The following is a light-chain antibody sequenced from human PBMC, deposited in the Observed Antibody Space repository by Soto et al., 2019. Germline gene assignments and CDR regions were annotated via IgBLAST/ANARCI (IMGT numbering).Light chain of an antibody. V-gene: IGKV3-20*01. J-gene: IGKJ1*01. CDR2: GAS. CDR1: QCVDSAF. Sequence: EIVLTQSPASLSLSLGERATLSCRASQCVDSAFFAWYQQTPGQPPRLLIHGASRRAAGIPDRFSGSGSGTDFSLTISRLEPEDFAGYYCQQYASSVTFGQGTKVEI. CDR3: QQYASSVT.